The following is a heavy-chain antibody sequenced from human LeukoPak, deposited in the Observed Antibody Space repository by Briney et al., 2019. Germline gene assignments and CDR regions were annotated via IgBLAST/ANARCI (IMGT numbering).Heavy chain of an antibody. CDR2: IKQDGSEK. J-gene: IGHJ3*02. CDR1: TFTFSNYW. V-gene: IGHV3-7*03. D-gene: IGHD1-14*01. Sequence: GGSLRLSCAASTFTFSNYWMSWVRQAPGKGLEWVAHIKQDGSEKCYVDSVKGRFTISRDNAKTSLYLQMNSLRAEDTAVYYCARDVLAAGATGTFDIWGQGTMVTVSS. CDR3: ARDVLAAGATGTFDI.